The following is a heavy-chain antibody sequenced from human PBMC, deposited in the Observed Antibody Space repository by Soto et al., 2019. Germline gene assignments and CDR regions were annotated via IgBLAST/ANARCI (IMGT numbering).Heavy chain of an antibody. Sequence: SETLSLTCAVYGGSFSDNYWSWIRQPPGKGLEWLGEINHSGSTNHNPSLKSRVTILADTSKKQFSLKLSSVTAADTAVYYCERGRGEIKGTWGQGTLVTVSS. CDR2: INHSGST. D-gene: IGHD3-16*01. J-gene: IGHJ5*02. V-gene: IGHV4-34*01. CDR1: GGSFSDNY. CDR3: ERGRGEIKGT.